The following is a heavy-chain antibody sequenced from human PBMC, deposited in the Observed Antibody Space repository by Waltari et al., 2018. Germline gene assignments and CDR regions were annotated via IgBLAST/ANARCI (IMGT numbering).Heavy chain of an antibody. CDR3: ARDQRTGFSREH. CDR2: IFFLVGTP. Sequence: QVQLVQAGPEVKKPGSSVKVSCKAPGDRFSSFAFSWVRQAPGQGHAWMGSIFFLVGTPNYSQKFRGRVTFSADESSTTVYMVLNTLRSDDTAVYFCARDQRTGFSREHWGQGTVLIVSS. V-gene: IGHV1-69*01. CDR1: GDRFSSFA. J-gene: IGHJ4*02. D-gene: IGHD3-3*01.